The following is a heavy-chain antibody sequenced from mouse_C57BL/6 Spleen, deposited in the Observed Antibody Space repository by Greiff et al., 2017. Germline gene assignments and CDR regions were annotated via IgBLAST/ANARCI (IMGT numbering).Heavy chain of an antibody. D-gene: IGHD1-1*01. Sequence: EVKLVESGGGLVKPGGSLKLSCAASGFTFSSYAMSWVRQTPEKRLEWVATISDGGSYTYYPDNVKGRFTISRDNAKNNLYLQMSHLKSEDTAMYYCARALLVWGTGTTVTVSS. CDR1: GFTFSSYA. V-gene: IGHV5-4*03. CDR3: ARALLV. CDR2: ISDGGSYT. J-gene: IGHJ1*03.